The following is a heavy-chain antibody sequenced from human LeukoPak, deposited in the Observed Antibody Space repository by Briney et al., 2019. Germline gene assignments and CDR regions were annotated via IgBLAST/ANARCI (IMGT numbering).Heavy chain of an antibody. D-gene: IGHD6-13*01. CDR2: IIPIFSTA. J-gene: IGHJ4*02. CDR3: ASLSGAFGYSHSGMDY. CDR1: GGTFSSYA. V-gene: IGHV1-69*13. Sequence: GASVKVSCKASGGTFSSYAISWVRQAPGQGLEWMGGIIPIFSTANYAQKFQGRVTITADESTSTAYMELSSLRSEDTAVYYCASLSGAFGYSHSGMDYWGQGTLVTVPS.